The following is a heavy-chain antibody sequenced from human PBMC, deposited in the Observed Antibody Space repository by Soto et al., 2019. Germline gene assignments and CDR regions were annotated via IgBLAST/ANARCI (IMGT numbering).Heavy chain of an antibody. CDR1: GFTFSSYA. Sequence: PGGSLRLSCAASGFTFSSYAMHWVRQAPGKGLEWVAVISYDGSNKYYADSVKGRFTISRDNSKNTLYLQMNSLRAEDTAVYYCARAHCSSTSCYNLYYYYGMDVWGQGTTVTVS. J-gene: IGHJ6*02. CDR2: ISYDGSNK. D-gene: IGHD2-2*02. V-gene: IGHV3-30-3*01. CDR3: ARAHCSSTSCYNLYYYYGMDV.